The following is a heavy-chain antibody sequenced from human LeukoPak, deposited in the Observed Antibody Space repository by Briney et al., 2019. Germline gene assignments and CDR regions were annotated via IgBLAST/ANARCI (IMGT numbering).Heavy chain of an antibody. V-gene: IGHV4-4*02. CDR2: IYHSGST. D-gene: IGHD6-13*01. Sequence: SETLSLTCAVSGGSISSSNWWSWVRQPPGKGLEWIGEIYHSGSTNYNPSLKSRVTISVDKSKNQFSLKLSSVTAADTAVYYCARGSGSSSWNPPEFDYWGQGTLVTVSS. J-gene: IGHJ4*02. CDR3: ARGSGSSSWNPPEFDY. CDR1: GGSISSSNW.